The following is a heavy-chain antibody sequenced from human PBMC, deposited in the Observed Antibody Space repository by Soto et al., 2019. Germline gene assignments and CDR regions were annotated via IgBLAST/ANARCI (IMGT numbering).Heavy chain of an antibody. CDR2: IYYSGST. CDR3: ARASEYYYGSGSPRWFDP. V-gene: IGHV4-30-4*01. D-gene: IGHD3-10*01. CDR1: GGSISSGDYY. Sequence: SETLSLTCTVSGGSISSGDYYWSWIRQPPGKGLEWIGYIYYSGSTYYNPSLKSRVTISVDTSKNQFSLKLSSVTAADTAVYYCARASEYYYGSGSPRWFDPWGQGTLVTISS. J-gene: IGHJ5*02.